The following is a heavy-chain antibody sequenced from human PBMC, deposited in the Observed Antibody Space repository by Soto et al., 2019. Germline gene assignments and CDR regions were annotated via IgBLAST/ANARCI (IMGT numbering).Heavy chain of an antibody. D-gene: IGHD2-8*01. J-gene: IGHJ6*02. CDR3: ARDPYHVLMVNAPNLYGMDV. V-gene: IGHV1-18*01. CDR1: GYTFTTYD. Sequence: QVQLVQSGAEVKKPGASVKVSCKASGYTFTTYDISWVRQAPGQGREWMGRSSTYNGNTNYPQSLQGRLTMTTDTATTTAYMELRSLRSDDTAVYYCARDPYHVLMVNAPNLYGMDVWGQGTTVTVSS. CDR2: SSTYNGNT.